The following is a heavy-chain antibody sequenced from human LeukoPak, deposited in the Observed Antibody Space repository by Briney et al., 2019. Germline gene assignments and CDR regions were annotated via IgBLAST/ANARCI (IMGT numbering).Heavy chain of an antibody. D-gene: IGHD2-21*02. Sequence: ASVKVSCKASGYTFTGYYMHWVRQAPGQGLEWMGWINPNSGDTKYSQKFQGRVTITRDTSASTAYMELSSLRSEDTAVYYCARSPYCGDCYHFDYWGQGTLVTVSS. V-gene: IGHV1-2*02. J-gene: IGHJ4*02. CDR2: INPNSGDT. CDR1: GYTFTGYY. CDR3: ARSPYCGDCYHFDY.